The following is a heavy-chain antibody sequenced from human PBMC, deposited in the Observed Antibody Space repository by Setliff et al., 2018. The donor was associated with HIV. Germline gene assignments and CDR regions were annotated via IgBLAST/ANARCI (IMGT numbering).Heavy chain of an antibody. D-gene: IGHD3-22*01. CDR2: INPSGGSA. J-gene: IGHJ3*02. Sequence: GASVKVSCKASGYTFTSHYLHWVRQAPGQGLEWMGMINPSGGSASYAQKFQGRVTMSRDTSTSTVYMELSSLRSEDTAVYYCARDYFDSSAYHYGFGAFDIWGQGTMVTVSS. CDR3: ARDYFDSSAYHYGFGAFDI. V-gene: IGHV1-46*01. CDR1: GYTFTSHY.